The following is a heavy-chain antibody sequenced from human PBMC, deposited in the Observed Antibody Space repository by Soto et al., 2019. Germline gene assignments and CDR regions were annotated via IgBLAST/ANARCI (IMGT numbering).Heavy chain of an antibody. CDR2: GST. V-gene: IGHV4-59*01. J-gene: IGHJ5*02. D-gene: IGHD6-13*01. CDR3: ARDPVDLYGSSSSWFDP. Sequence: GSTNYNPSLKSRVTISVDTSKNQFSLKLSSVTAADTAVYYCARDPVDLYGSSSSWFDPWGQGTLVTVSS.